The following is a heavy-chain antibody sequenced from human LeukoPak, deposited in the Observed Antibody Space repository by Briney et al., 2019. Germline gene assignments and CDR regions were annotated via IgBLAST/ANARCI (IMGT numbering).Heavy chain of an antibody. CDR3: ARDRGSGWFYYYYYMDV. J-gene: IGHJ6*03. CDR1: GFTFSSYW. CDR2: IKQDGSEK. V-gene: IGHV3-7*01. Sequence: GGSLRLSCAASGFTFSSYWMSWVRQAPGKGLEWVANIKQDGSEKYYVDSVKGRFTISRDNAKNSLYLQMNSLRAEDTAVYYCARDRGSGWFYYYYYMDVWGKGTTVTVSS. D-gene: IGHD6-19*01.